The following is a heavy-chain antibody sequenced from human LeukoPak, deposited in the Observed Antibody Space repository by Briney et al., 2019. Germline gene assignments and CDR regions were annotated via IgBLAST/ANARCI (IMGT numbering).Heavy chain of an antibody. CDR2: IYYSGST. D-gene: IGHD2-8*01. V-gene: IGHV4-39*07. Sequence: PSETLSLTCTVSGGSISSSSYYWGWIRQPPGKGLEWIGSIYYSGSTYYNPSLKSRVTISVDTSKNQFSLKLSSVTAADTAVYYCARGSQVYAIDYWGQGTLVTVSS. J-gene: IGHJ4*02. CDR1: GGSISSSSYY. CDR3: ARGSQVYAIDY.